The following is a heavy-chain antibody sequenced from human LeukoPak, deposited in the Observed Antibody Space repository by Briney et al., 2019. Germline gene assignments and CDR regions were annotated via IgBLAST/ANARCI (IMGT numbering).Heavy chain of an antibody. CDR3: AQISVDTGRGRGSDFDS. Sequence: GGSLRLSCAASGFTFSTYAMTWLRQAPGKGLEWVSAISASGSNTYYADSVKGRFTISRDNSKNMLYLQMNCLRAGDTAVYYCAQISVDTGRGRGSDFDSWGQGILVTVFS. J-gene: IGHJ4*02. D-gene: IGHD5-18*01. V-gene: IGHV3-23*01. CDR2: ISASGSNT. CDR1: GFTFSTYA.